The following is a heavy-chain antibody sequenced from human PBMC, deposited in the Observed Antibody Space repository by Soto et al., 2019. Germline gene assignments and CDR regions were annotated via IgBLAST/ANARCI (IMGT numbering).Heavy chain of an antibody. CDR2: IIPIFGTA. V-gene: IGHV1-69*13. J-gene: IGHJ5*02. CDR1: GGTFSSYA. D-gene: IGHD3-10*01. CDR3: ARDGEGSGRIYNWFDP. Sequence: GASVKVSCKASGGTFSSYAISWVRQAPGQGLEWMGGIIPIFGTANYAQKFQGRVTITADESTSTAYMELSSLRSEDTAVYYCARDGEGSGRIYNWFDPWGQGTLVTVSS.